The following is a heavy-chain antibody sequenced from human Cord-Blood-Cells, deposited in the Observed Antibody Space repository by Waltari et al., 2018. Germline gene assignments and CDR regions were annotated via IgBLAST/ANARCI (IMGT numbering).Heavy chain of an antibody. V-gene: IGHV1-24*01. Sequence: QVQLVQSGAEVKKPGASVKVPCKVSGYTLTELSMHWVRQAPGKGLEWMGGFDPEDGETIYAQKFQGRVTMTEDTSTDTAYMELSSLRSEDTAVYYCATSFPWSVGATNWFDPWGQGTLVTVSS. D-gene: IGHD1-26*01. CDR1: GYTLTELS. CDR3: ATSFPWSVGATNWFDP. J-gene: IGHJ5*02. CDR2: FDPEDGET.